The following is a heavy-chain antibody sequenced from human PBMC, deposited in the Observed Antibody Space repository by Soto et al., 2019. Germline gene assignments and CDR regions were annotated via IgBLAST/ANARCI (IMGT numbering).Heavy chain of an antibody. J-gene: IGHJ3*02. CDR2: ISSSSSHI. Sequence: GGSLRLSCAASGFTFSSYSMNWVRQAPGKGLEWVSSISSSSSHIYYADSVKGRFTISRDNAKNSLYLQMNSLRAEDTAVYYCARGIGLQRAFDIRGQGTMVTVSS. V-gene: IGHV3-21*01. D-gene: IGHD4-4*01. CDR3: ARGIGLQRAFDI. CDR1: GFTFSSYS.